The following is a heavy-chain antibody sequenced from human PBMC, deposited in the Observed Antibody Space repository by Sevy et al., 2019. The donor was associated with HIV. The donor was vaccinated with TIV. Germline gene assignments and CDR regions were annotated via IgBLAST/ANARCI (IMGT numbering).Heavy chain of an antibody. CDR1: GFTFSSYA. D-gene: IGHD4-4*01. Sequence: GGSLRLSCAASGFTFSSYAMHWVRQAPGKGLEWVAVISYDGSNKYYADSVKGRFTISRDNSKNTLYLQMNSLRAEDTAVYYCAGGSGLRRTVTTGSDYFDYWGQGTLVTVSS. CDR3: AGGSGLRRTVTTGSDYFDY. V-gene: IGHV3-30-3*01. CDR2: ISYDGSNK. J-gene: IGHJ4*02.